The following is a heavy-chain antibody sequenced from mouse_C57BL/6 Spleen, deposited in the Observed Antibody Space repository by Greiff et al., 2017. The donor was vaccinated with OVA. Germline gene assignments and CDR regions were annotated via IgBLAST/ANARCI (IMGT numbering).Heavy chain of an antibody. V-gene: IGHV5-17*01. CDR3: ARYYGSSYAYFDV. Sequence: EVKLEESGGGLVKPGGSLKLSCAASGFTFSDYGMHWVRQAPEKGLEWVAYISSGSSTIYYADTVKGRFTISRDNAKNTLFLQMTSLRSEDTAMYYCARYYGSSYAYFDVWGTGTTVTVSS. D-gene: IGHD1-1*01. J-gene: IGHJ1*03. CDR2: ISSGSSTI. CDR1: GFTFSDYG.